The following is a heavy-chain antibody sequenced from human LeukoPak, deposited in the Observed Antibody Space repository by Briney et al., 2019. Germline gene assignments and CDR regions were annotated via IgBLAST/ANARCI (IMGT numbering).Heavy chain of an antibody. J-gene: IGHJ6*02. CDR2: IHSSGRT. CDR1: GDSMSNYY. V-gene: IGHV4-4*07. Sequence: SETLSLTCTVSGDSMSNYYWTWIRQPAGKGLEWIGRIHSSGRTNYSPSLRSRLTISVDTSKNQFSLQLNSVTAADTAVYYYAREGYYGSGSYSLMDVWGQGTTATVSS. D-gene: IGHD3-10*01. CDR3: AREGYYGSGSYSLMDV.